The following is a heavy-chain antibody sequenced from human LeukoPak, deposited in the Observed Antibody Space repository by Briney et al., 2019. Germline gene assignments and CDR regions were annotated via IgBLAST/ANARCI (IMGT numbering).Heavy chain of an antibody. D-gene: IGHD1-14*01. CDR2: ISYDGRNK. CDR1: GFTFNIYA. V-gene: IGHV3-30*01. CDR3: ARDQGDAGNRIKRDGHYMDV. J-gene: IGHJ6*03. Sequence: PGRSLRLSCAASGFTFNIYAFHWVRQAPGGGLEWVSVISYDGRNKYYADSVKGRFFTSRDNSKNALDLQLNSLRPEDTAVYYCARDQGDAGNRIKRDGHYMDVWGKGTTVTVSS.